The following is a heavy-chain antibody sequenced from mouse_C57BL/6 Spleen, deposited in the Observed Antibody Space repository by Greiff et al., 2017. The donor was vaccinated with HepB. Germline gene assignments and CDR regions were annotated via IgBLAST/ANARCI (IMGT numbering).Heavy chain of an antibody. CDR2: IWSGGST. D-gene: IGHD1-1*01. Sequence: QVQLKESGPGLVQPSQSLSIPCTVSGFSLTSYGVHWVRQSPGKGLEWLGVIWSGGSTDYNAAFISRLSISKDNSKSQVFFNMNSLQADDTAIYYCATLLYYGSSSDAMDYWGQGTSVTVSS. CDR3: ATLLYYGSSSDAMDY. J-gene: IGHJ4*01. V-gene: IGHV2-2*01. CDR1: GFSLTSYG.